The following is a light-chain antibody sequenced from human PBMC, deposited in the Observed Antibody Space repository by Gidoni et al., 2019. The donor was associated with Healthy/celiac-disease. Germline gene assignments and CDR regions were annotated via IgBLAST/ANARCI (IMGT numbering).Light chain of an antibody. J-gene: IGKJ2*01. CDR1: QSISSY. V-gene: IGKV1-39*01. CDR3: QQSYSTPYT. Sequence: DIQLTQSPSSLSASVGDRVTITCRASQSISSYLNWYQQKPGKAPKLLIYAASSLKSGVPSRFSGSGSGTDFTLTISSLQPEDFATYYCQQSYSTPYTFGQWTKLEIK. CDR2: AAS.